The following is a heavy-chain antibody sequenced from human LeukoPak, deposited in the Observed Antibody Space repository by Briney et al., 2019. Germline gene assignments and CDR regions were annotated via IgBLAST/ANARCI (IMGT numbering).Heavy chain of an antibody. CDR1: GFTFSSYA. Sequence: GRSLGLSCAASGFTFSSYAMHWVRQAPGKGLELVAVISYDGSNKYYADSVKGRFTISRDNSKNTLYLQMNSLRAEDTAVYYCATGDVLRYFDWSPFDYWGQGTLVTVSS. D-gene: IGHD3-9*01. CDR3: ATGDVLRYFDWSPFDY. J-gene: IGHJ4*02. V-gene: IGHV3-30*04. CDR2: ISYDGSNK.